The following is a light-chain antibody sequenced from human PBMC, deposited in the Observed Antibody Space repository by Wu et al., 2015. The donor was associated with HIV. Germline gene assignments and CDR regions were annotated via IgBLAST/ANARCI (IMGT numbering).Light chain of an antibody. V-gene: IGKV3-11*01. J-gene: IGKJ4*01. CDR1: QSISTY. Sequence: EIVLTQFPATLSLSPGERAILSCRAGQSISTYLAWYQQKPGQAPRLLISDASNRATGIPDRFSGSGSGTDFTLTISSLEPEDFAIYYCQQRSNWPLTFGGRDQGGD. CDR3: QQRSNWPLT. CDR2: DAS.